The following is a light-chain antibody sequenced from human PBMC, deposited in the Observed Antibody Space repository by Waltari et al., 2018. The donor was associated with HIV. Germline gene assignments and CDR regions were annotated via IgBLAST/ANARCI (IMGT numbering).Light chain of an antibody. Sequence: EIELTQSPDSQSVTPKEKVNITCRASQSIGSSLHWYQQKPDQSPKLLIKYASKSFSGVPSRFSGSGSGTDFTLTIDSLEAGDAATYYCHQSSSLPHTFGQGTKLEIK. CDR2: YAS. CDR1: QSIGSS. CDR3: HQSSSLPHT. J-gene: IGKJ2*01. V-gene: IGKV6-21*01.